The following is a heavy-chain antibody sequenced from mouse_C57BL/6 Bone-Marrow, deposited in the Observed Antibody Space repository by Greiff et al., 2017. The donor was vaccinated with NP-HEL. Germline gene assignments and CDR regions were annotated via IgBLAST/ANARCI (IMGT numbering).Heavy chain of an antibody. CDR1: GFTFSSYG. CDR3: ARRNLTTVVATDWYFDV. Sequence: EVKLQESGGDLVKPGGSLKLSCAASGFTFSSYGMSWVRQTPDKRLEWVATISSGGSYTYYPDSVKGRFTISRDNAKNTLYLQMSSLKSEDTAMYYCARRNLTTVVATDWYFDVWGTGTTVTVSS. D-gene: IGHD1-1*01. J-gene: IGHJ1*03. CDR2: ISSGGSYT. V-gene: IGHV5-6*02.